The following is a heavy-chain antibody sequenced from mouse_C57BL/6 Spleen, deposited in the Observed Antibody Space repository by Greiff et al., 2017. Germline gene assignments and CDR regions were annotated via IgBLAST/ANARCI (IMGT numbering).Heavy chain of an antibody. CDR2: ISDGGGYT. J-gene: IGHJ1*03. CDR1: GFTFSGDA. CDR3: ARDWAVVDDYDG. D-gene: IGHD1-1*01. Sequence: EVMLVESGGGLVKPGGSLKFSCAASGFTFSGDAMSWVRQTPEKRLEWVATISDGGGYTDYPDNVKGRFTISRDNDKNNLYLQLSHLKSEDTAMYYCARDWAVVDDYDGWGTGTTVTVSS. V-gene: IGHV5-4*03.